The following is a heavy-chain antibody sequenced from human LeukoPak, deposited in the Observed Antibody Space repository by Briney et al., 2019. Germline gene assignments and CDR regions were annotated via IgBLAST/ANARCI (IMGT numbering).Heavy chain of an antibody. CDR3: APTSEAYTSNWSV. J-gene: IGHJ4*02. V-gene: IGHV1-2*02. Sequence: ASVKVSCKTSGYRFTDDYIHWVRQAPGQGLEWMGWINPDTDFTNYAPKFRGRVIMTRDTTISTAYMEIRRLTFDDTAIYYCAPTSEAYTSNWSVWGQGTLVTVSP. CDR1: GYRFTDDY. D-gene: IGHD3-16*01. CDR2: INPDTDFT.